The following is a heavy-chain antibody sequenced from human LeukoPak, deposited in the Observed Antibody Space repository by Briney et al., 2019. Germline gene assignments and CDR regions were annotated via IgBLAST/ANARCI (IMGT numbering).Heavy chain of an antibody. CDR2: IYYSGST. D-gene: IGHD5-18*01. CDR1: GGSISSYY. Sequence: SETLSLTCTVSGGSISSYYWSWIRQPPGKGLEWIGYIYYSGSTNCNPSLKSRVTISVDTSKNQFSLKLSSVTAADTAVYYCARVRPGGDTAMVGGENAFDIWGQGTMVTVSS. CDR3: ARVRPGGDTAMVGGENAFDI. J-gene: IGHJ3*02. V-gene: IGHV4-59*01.